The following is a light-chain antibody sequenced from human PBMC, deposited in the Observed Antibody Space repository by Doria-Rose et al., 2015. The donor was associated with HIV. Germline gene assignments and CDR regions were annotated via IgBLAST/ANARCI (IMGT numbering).Light chain of an antibody. CDR3: HQYGTSWT. J-gene: IGKJ1*01. Sequence: TQSPGTLSLSPGERATLSCRASQSFSSTYLAWYQQKPGQAPSLLIYDGSTRATGIPDRFSASRSGTDFTLTINRLEPEDFALYYCHQYGTSWTFGQGTKVDI. V-gene: IGKV3-20*01. CDR1: QSFSSTY. CDR2: DGS.